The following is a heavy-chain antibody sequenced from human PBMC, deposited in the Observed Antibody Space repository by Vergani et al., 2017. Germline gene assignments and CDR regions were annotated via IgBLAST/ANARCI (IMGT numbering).Heavy chain of an antibody. D-gene: IGHD4-17*01. J-gene: IGHJ4*02. CDR1: GFTFSSYA. CDR2: ISYDGSNK. V-gene: IGHV3-30-3*01. Sequence: QVQLVESGGGVVKPGRSLRLSCAASGFTFSSYAMHWVRQAPGKGLEWVAVISYDGSNKYYADSVKGRFTISRDNSKHTLYLQMNSLRAEDTAVYYWARGACGDYVSSFDYWGQGTLVTVSS. CDR3: ARGACGDYVSSFDY.